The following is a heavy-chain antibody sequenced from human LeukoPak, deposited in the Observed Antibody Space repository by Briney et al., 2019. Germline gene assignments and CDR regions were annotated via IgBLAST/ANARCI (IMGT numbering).Heavy chain of an antibody. V-gene: IGHV3-48*01. CDR3: ATDLHYGFDY. CDR2: IRSSDSGT. J-gene: IGHJ4*02. D-gene: IGHD4-17*01. CDR1: GFNFNTYP. Sequence: GGSLRLSCAASGFNFNTYPMNWVRQAPGKGLEWISNIRSSDSGTYYADSVKGRFIISRDNAENSLYLQMNSLRAEDTAVYYCATDLHYGFDYWGQGTPVTVSS.